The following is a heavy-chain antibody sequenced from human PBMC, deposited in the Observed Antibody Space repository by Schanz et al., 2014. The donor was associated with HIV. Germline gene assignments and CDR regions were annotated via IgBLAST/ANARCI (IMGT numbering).Heavy chain of an antibody. Sequence: QVQLVESGGGVVQPGRSLRLSCTASGFTFSSYAIHWVRQAPGKGLEGVAIISYDGSIKKYADSVKGRFTISRDNSKNTLYLQMDSLRGEDTAVYYCARDPNTQAWFDPWGQGTLVIVSS. CDR3: ARDPNTQAWFDP. D-gene: IGHD2-2*02. CDR2: ISYDGSIK. CDR1: GFTFSSYA. V-gene: IGHV3-30-3*01. J-gene: IGHJ5*02.